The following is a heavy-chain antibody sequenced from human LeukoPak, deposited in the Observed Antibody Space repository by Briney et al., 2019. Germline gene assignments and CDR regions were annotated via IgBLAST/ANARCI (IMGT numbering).Heavy chain of an antibody. V-gene: IGHV3-11*04. D-gene: IGHD6-13*01. CDR3: ARDATTEPGTVYMDV. J-gene: IGHJ6*03. CDR1: GFTFSDYY. CDR2: ISTSGSII. Sequence: GGSLRLSCAASGFTFSDYYMSWIRQAPGKGLEWILHISTSGSIIHYADSVKGRFTISRDNAKNSLYLQMNSLRAEDTALYFCARDATTEPGTVYMDVWGKGTTVTISS.